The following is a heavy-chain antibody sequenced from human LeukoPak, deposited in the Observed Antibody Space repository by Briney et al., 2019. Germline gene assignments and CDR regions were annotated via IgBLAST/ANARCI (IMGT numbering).Heavy chain of an antibody. D-gene: IGHD5-18*01. V-gene: IGHV3-9*01. CDR2: ISWNSGSI. Sequence: GRSLRLSCAASGFTFDDYAMHWVRQAPGKGLEWVSGISWNSGSIGYADSVKGRFTISRDNAKNSLYLQLNSLRAEDTAVYYCARGSYGDDWGQGTLVTVSS. CDR1: GFTFDDYA. CDR3: ARGSYGDD. J-gene: IGHJ4*02.